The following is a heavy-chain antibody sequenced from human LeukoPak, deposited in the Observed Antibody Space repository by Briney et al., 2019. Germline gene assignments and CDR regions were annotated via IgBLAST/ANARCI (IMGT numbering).Heavy chain of an antibody. Sequence: SETLSLTCTVSGGSISSYYWSWIRQPPGKGLEWIGYIYYSGSTNYNPSLKSRVTISVDTSKNQFSLKLSSVTAADTAVYYCARETGTTLSYFDYWGQGTLATVSS. CDR2: IYYSGST. CDR3: ARETGTTLSYFDY. CDR1: GGSISSYY. J-gene: IGHJ4*02. V-gene: IGHV4-59*01. D-gene: IGHD1-1*01.